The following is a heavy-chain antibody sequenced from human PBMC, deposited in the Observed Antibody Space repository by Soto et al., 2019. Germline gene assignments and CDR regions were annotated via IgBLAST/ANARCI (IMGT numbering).Heavy chain of an antibody. V-gene: IGHV1-2*02. CDR3: AREIVGATMEVDY. CDR2: INPNSGGT. Sequence: QVQLVQSGAEVKKPGASVKVSCKASGYTFTGYYMHWVRQAPGQGLERMGWINPNSGGTKYAQKFQGRVTMTRDTSISTAYMELRRLRSDDTAVYYCAREIVGATMEVDYWGQGTLVTVSS. CDR1: GYTFTGYY. J-gene: IGHJ4*02. D-gene: IGHD1-26*01.